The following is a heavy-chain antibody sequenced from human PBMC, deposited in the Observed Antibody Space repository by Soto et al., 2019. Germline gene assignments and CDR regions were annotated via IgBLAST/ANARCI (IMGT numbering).Heavy chain of an antibody. Sequence: EVQLVESGGVLVKPGGSLRLSCAASGFTFSSYSMNWVRQAPGKGLEWVSSINYKSHIDYADSVKGRFTNSRDNAMNSLYLQMNSLRAEDTAVYFCARDPIYAGYYYYMDVWGIGTTVTVSS. CDR2: INYKSHI. D-gene: IGHD2-21*01. V-gene: IGHV3-21*01. J-gene: IGHJ6*03. CDR3: ARDPIYAGYYYYMDV. CDR1: GFTFSSYS.